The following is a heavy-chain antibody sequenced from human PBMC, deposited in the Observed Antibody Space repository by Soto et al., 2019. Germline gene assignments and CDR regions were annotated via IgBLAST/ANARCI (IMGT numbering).Heavy chain of an antibody. V-gene: IGHV4-34*12. Sequence: SETLSLTCAVYGGSFSDYYWTWIRQPPGKGLEWIGEIIHSGSTNYNPSLKSRVTNYNPSLKSRVTISLDTSKNQFSLKLTSVTAADTAVYYCARAPPYYYDSNGFFFDYWGQGALVTVSS. CDR2: IIHSGST. D-gene: IGHD3-22*01. CDR1: GGSFSDYY. CDR3: ARAPPYYYDSNGFFFDY. J-gene: IGHJ4*02.